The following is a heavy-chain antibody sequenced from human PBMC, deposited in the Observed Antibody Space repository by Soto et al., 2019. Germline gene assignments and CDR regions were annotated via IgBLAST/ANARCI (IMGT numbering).Heavy chain of an antibody. CDR2: VHHSWGS. CDR3: ARQGFGPLHGLVAV. D-gene: IGHD3-10*01. Sequence: QVQLQESGPGLVKPSETLSLSCTVSGGSISSYYWSWFRQSPGKRMEWIGYVHHSWGSSYNPSLQSGVAISQDTSKSQFTLKVTSVTATDTAVYYCARQGFGPLHGLVAVWGQGTTVTVSS. J-gene: IGHJ6*02. CDR1: GGSISSYY. V-gene: IGHV4-59*08.